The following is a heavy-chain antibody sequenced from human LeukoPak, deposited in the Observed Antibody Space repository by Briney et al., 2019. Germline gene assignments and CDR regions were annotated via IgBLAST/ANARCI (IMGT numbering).Heavy chain of an antibody. J-gene: IGHJ6*03. CDR2: IYHSGST. CDR3: ARGGYFYYDSSVGGSTYYYYYYMDV. Sequence: SETLSLTCTVSGYSISSGYYWGWIRQPPGKGLEWIGSIYHSGSTNYNPSLKSRVTISVDTSKNQFSLKLSSVTAADTAVYYCARGGYFYYDSSVGGSTYYYYYYMDVWGKGTTVTISS. CDR1: GYSISSGYY. V-gene: IGHV4-38-2*02. D-gene: IGHD3-22*01.